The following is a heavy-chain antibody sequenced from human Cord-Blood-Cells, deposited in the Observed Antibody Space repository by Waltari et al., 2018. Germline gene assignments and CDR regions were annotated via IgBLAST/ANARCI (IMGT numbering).Heavy chain of an antibody. Sequence: EVQLVESGGGLIQPGGSVRLSCAASGFTVSSNYRGWVRQAPGKGVEWVSVIYSGGSTYTADSVKGRFTISRDNSKNTLYLQMNSLRAEDTAVYYCARWFASDLHFDYWGQGTLVTVSS. V-gene: IGHV3-53*01. J-gene: IGHJ4*02. CDR2: IYSGGST. D-gene: IGHD2-21*01. CDR1: GFTVSSNY. CDR3: ARWFASDLHFDY.